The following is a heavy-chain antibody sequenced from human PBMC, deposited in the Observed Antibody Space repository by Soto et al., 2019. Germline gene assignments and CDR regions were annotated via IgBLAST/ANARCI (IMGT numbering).Heavy chain of an antibody. V-gene: IGHV3-21*01. CDR2: ISSSSSYI. J-gene: IGHJ6*02. Sequence: LRLSCAASGFTFSSYSMNWVRQAPGKGLEWVSSISSSSSYIYYADSVKGRFTISRDNAKNSLYLQMNSLRAEDTAVYYCARDTCGGSCYWDYYGMDVWGQGTTVTVSS. CDR1: GFTFSSYS. D-gene: IGHD2-15*01. CDR3: ARDTCGGSCYWDYYGMDV.